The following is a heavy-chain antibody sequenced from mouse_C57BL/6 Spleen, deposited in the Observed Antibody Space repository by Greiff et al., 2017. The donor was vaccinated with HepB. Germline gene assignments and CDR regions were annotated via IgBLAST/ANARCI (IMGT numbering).Heavy chain of an antibody. V-gene: IGHV8-12*01. J-gene: IGHJ4*01. D-gene: IGHD2-4*01. CDR2: IYWDDDK. Sequence: ESGPGILQSSQTLSLTCSFSGFSLSTSGMGVSWIRQPSGKGLEWLAHIYWDDDKRYNPSLKSRLTISKDTSRNQVFLKITSVDTADTATYYCARSKTYYDYDYAMDYWGQGTSVTVSS. CDR1: GFSLSTSGMG. CDR3: ARSKTYYDYDYAMDY.